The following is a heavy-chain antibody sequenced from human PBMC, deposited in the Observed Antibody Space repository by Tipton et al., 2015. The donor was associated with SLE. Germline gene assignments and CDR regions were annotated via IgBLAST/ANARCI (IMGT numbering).Heavy chain of an antibody. CDR1: GGSINNFY. V-gene: IGHV4-59*08. CDR2: IYYSETT. D-gene: IGHD2-2*01. Sequence: LRLSCTVSGGSINNFYWSWLRQPPGKGLEWIGYIYYSETTNYNPSLKSRVTISVDTSKNPFSLKLNSVTAADTAVYYCAVGYCGSVSCPRDFFQHWGQGTLVTVSS. CDR3: AVGYCGSVSCPRDFFQH. J-gene: IGHJ1*01.